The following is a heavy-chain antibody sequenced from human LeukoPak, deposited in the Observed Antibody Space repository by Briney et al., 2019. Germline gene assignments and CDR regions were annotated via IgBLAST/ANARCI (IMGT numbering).Heavy chain of an antibody. CDR2: IKTDGSEK. CDR3: AKDRAMVDYYGMDV. Sequence: GGSLRLSCEGSGFTFSNYWMGWVRQAPGKGLQWEANIKTDGSEKYYVDSVKGRFTISRDNAKNSLYLQMNSLRAEDTAVYYCAKDRAMVDYYGMDVWGQGTTVTVSS. D-gene: IGHD5-18*01. V-gene: IGHV3-7*01. J-gene: IGHJ6*02. CDR1: GFTFSNYW.